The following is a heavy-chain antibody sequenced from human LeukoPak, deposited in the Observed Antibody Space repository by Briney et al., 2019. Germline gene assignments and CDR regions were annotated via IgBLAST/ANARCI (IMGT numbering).Heavy chain of an antibody. CDR1: GYTFTSYA. J-gene: IGHJ4*02. Sequence: ASVKVSCKASGYTFTSYAISWVRQAPGQGLEWMGWISGYNGNTNYAQKVQDGVTMTTDTSTSTAYMELTSLTSDDTAVYYCARDGVSDGSWSQFDFWGQGTLVTVSS. D-gene: IGHD6-13*01. CDR2: ISGYNGNT. V-gene: IGHV1-18*01. CDR3: ARDGVSDGSWSQFDF.